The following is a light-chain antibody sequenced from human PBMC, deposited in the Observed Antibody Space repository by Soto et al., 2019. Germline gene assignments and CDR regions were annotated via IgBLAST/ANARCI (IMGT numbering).Light chain of an antibody. CDR3: MQVLQTPT. V-gene: IGKV2-28*01. CDR1: QSLLHSDGYNY. Sequence: EIVMTQAPLSLPFTPGEPASISCRSSQSLLHSDGYNYLAWYLQKPGHSPELLIDLASNRASGVPDRFSGSGSGTDFTLRISRVEAEDAGVYYCMQVLQTPTFGGGTKGDIK. J-gene: IGKJ4*01. CDR2: LAS.